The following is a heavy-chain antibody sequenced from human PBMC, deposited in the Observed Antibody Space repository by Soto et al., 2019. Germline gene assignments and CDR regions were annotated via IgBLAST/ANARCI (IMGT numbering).Heavy chain of an antibody. Sequence: PSETLSLTCTVSGGSISSGGYYWSWTRQHPGKGLEWIGYIYYSGSTYYNPSLKSRVTISVDTSKNQFSLKLSAVTAADTAVYYCARGAGITMVRGVIIDYYYYGMDVWGQGTTVTVSS. D-gene: IGHD3-10*01. V-gene: IGHV4-31*03. CDR1: GGSISSGGYY. CDR3: ARGAGITMVRGVIIDYYYYGMDV. CDR2: IYYSGST. J-gene: IGHJ6*02.